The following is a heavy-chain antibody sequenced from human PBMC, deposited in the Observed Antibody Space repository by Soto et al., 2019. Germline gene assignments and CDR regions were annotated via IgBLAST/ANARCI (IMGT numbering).Heavy chain of an antibody. V-gene: IGHV4-38-2*01. CDR3: ARLPYSYSGYDETYFDY. CDR1: GYSITSGYY. D-gene: IGHD5-12*01. J-gene: IGHJ4*02. Sequence: SETPSLTCAVSGYSITSGYYWGWIRQPPGKGLEWIGSIYHSGSTYYNPSLKSRVTISVDTPQKLFSLKLSSVTAADTAVYYCARLPYSYSGYDETYFDYWGQGTLVTVSS. CDR2: IYHSGST.